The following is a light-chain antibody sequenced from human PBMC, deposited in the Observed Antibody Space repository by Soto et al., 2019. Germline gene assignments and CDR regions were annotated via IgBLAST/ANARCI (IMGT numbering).Light chain of an antibody. Sequence: QSALTQPASVSGSPGQSITISCTGTNSDVGGYNYVSWYQQHPGKAPKLMIYDVSNRPSGVSNRFSGSKSANTASLTISGLQAEDEADYYCSSYTSSSTLVVFGGGTQLTVL. CDR3: SSYTSSSTLVV. V-gene: IGLV2-14*01. CDR2: DVS. CDR1: NSDVGGYNY. J-gene: IGLJ2*01.